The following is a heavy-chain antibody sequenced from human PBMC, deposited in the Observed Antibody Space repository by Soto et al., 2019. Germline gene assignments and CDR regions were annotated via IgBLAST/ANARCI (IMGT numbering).Heavy chain of an antibody. V-gene: IGHV1-8*01. CDR2: MNPNNGNT. J-gene: IGHJ4*02. D-gene: IGHD1-1*01. CDR3: ARTHFLGTHPFDY. Sequence: NKRRASVKVSCKASGYTFTSYDINWVRQATGQGLEWMGWMNPNNGNTGYAQKFQGRITMTRNTSISTAYLELSSLRSEDTAVYYCARTHFLGTHPFDYWGQGTLVTVSS. CDR1: GYTFTSYD.